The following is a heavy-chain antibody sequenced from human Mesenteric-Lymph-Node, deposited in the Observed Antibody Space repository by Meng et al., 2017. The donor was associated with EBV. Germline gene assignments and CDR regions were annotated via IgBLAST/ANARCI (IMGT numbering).Heavy chain of an antibody. CDR3: ARRSGSYSPIDY. CDR1: GGLIRNSNYY. D-gene: IGHD1-26*01. Sequence: SVPAQGKPAATRPFMCSVSGGLIRNSNYYWEWIRQPPGKGLEWIGTIYSDGSTHHSPSLQSRVIISVGTSENQFSLRLNSVTAADTAVYYCARRSGSYSPIDYWGQGTLVTVSS. J-gene: IGHJ4*01. CDR2: IYSDGST. V-gene: IGHV4-39*01.